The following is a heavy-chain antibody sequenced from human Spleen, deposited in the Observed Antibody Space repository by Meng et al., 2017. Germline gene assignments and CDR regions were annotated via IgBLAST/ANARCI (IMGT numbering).Heavy chain of an antibody. CDR3: ATKRQWLLPFDY. CDR1: GGSFSDYY. Sequence: QVQLQQWGAGLLKPSETLSLTCVVSGGSFSDYYWSWIRQPPGKGLEWIGEINHSGSTNYNPSLESRATISVDTSQNNLSLKLSSVTAADSAVYYCATKRQWLLPFDYWGQGTLVTVSS. CDR2: INHSGST. D-gene: IGHD6-19*01. J-gene: IGHJ4*02. V-gene: IGHV4-34*01.